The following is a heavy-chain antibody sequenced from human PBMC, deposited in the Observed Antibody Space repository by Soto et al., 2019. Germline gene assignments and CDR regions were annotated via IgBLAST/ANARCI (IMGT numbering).Heavy chain of an antibody. J-gene: IGHJ4*02. Sequence: QVQLVQSGAVVKKPGSSVKVSCKASGGTFSSYAISWVRQAPGQGLEWMGGIIPIFGTANYAQKFQGRVTITADKSTSTAYMELSSLRSEDTALYYCARDYYDSSGLGVWGQGTLVTVSS. CDR2: IIPIFGTA. V-gene: IGHV1-69*06. CDR3: ARDYYDSSGLGV. CDR1: GGTFSSYA. D-gene: IGHD3-22*01.